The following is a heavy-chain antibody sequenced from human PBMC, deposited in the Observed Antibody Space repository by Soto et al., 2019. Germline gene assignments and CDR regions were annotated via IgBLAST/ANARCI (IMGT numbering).Heavy chain of an antibody. J-gene: IGHJ4*01. Sequence: SLKVSCAASGFTCRDYYMSWIRQAPGKGLEWISYISISGSSIYYADSVKGRFTISRDDAKNSLYLQMNSLRAEDTAVYYCAKDIEPPGLFFDYWGQGTLVTVSS. CDR3: AKDIEPPGLFFDY. V-gene: IGHV3-11*01. D-gene: IGHD6-13*01. CDR2: ISISGSSI. CDR1: GFTCRDYY.